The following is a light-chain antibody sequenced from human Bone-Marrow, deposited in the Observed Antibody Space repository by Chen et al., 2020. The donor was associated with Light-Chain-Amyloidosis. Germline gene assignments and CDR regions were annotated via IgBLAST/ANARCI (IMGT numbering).Light chain of an antibody. CDR1: SSYVGGDNH. Sequence: QSALTQPASVSGSPGQSIPISCTGTSSYVGGDNHVSWYQQHPDKAPKLMIYEVTNRPSWVPDRFSGSKSDNTASLTISGLQTEDEADDFCSSYTITNTLVFGSGTRVTVL. V-gene: IGLV2-14*01. J-gene: IGLJ1*01. CDR3: SSYTITNTLV. CDR2: EVT.